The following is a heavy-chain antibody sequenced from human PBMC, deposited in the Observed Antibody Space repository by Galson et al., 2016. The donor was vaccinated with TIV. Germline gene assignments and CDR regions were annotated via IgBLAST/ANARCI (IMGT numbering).Heavy chain of an antibody. Sequence: SLRLSCAGSGFTFSTYELNWVRQAPGKGLEWVSYIGSRGGTTHYADSVKGRFTINRDNAKNSMDLQMNSLRVEDTALHYCARDNRAVLDAFDIWGQGTVVT. CDR2: IGSRGGTT. V-gene: IGHV3-48*03. CDR3: ARDNRAVLDAFDI. CDR1: GFTFSTYE. D-gene: IGHD3-10*01. J-gene: IGHJ3*02.